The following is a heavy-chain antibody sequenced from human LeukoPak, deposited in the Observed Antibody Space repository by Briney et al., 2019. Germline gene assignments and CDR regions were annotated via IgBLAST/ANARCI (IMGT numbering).Heavy chain of an antibody. V-gene: IGHV1-69*05. CDR3: ARDNSVGDNAWWFDP. D-gene: IGHD1-26*01. CDR1: GGTFSSYA. J-gene: IGHJ5*02. Sequence: ASVRVSCKASGGTFSSYAISWVRQAPGQGLEWMGGIIPIFGTANYAQKFQGRVTMTRDMSTSTDYMELSSLRSEDTAIYYCARDNSVGDNAWWFDPWGQGTLVTVSS. CDR2: IIPIFGTA.